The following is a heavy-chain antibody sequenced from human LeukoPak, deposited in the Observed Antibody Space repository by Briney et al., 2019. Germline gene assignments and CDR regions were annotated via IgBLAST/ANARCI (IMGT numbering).Heavy chain of an antibody. CDR2: IYYSGST. J-gene: IGHJ5*02. CDR3: ARDSYIAAAGTSGGEYWFDP. CDR1: GGSISSSSYY. V-gene: IGHV4-39*07. Sequence: PSETLSLTCTVSGGSISSSSYYWGWIRQPPGKGLEWIGSIYYSGSTYYNPSLKSRVTISVDSSKNQFSLKLSSVTAADTAVYYCARDSYIAAAGTSGGEYWFDPWGQGTLVTVSS. D-gene: IGHD6-13*01.